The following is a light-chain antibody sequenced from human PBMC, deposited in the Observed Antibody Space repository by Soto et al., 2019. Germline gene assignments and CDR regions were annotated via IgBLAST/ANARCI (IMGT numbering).Light chain of an antibody. CDR1: NIGSYG. V-gene: IGLV3-21*02. CDR3: QVWDSGSDPYVL. Sequence: SYELTQPPSVSLAPGQTARITCGGNNIGSYGVHWYQQKSGQAPVLVVYDDADRPSGIPERFSGSNSGNTATLTISRVEAGDEADYYCQVWDSGSDPYVLFGGGTKLTVL. J-gene: IGLJ2*01. CDR2: DDA.